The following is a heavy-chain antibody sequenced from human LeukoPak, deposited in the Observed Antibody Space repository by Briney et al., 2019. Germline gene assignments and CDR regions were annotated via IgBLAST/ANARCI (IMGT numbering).Heavy chain of an antibody. V-gene: IGHV3-66*02. CDR3: AGDRSAYYYDSSGYPLRSYYFDY. D-gene: IGHD3-22*01. Sequence: GGSLRLSCAASGFTVSSNYMSWVRQAPGKGLEWVSVIYSGGSTYYADSVKGRFTISRDNSKNTLYLQMNSLRAEDTAVYYCAGDRSAYYYDSSGYPLRSYYFDYWGQGTLVTVSS. CDR2: IYSGGST. CDR1: GFTVSSNY. J-gene: IGHJ4*02.